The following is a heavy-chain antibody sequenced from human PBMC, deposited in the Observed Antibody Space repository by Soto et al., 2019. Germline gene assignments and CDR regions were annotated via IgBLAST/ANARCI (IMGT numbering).Heavy chain of an antibody. V-gene: IGHV4-34*01. CDR3: ARNPNKPNSSGWYSY. J-gene: IGHJ4*02. D-gene: IGHD6-19*01. CDR1: GGSFSGYY. Sequence: XXTLSLRFAVSGGSFSGYYWRWIRQPPGKGLEWIGEINHSGSTNYNPSLKSRVTISVDTSKNQFSLKLSSVTAADTAVYYCARNPNKPNSSGWYSYWGQGTLVTVSS. CDR2: INHSGST.